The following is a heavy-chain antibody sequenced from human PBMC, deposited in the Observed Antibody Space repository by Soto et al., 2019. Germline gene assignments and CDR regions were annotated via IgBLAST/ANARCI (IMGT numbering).Heavy chain of an antibody. D-gene: IGHD6-19*01. J-gene: IGHJ3*02. V-gene: IGHV3-9*01. CDR3: AKSYSSGWYFTHFDI. CDR1: GFTFDDYA. CDR2: ISWNSGSI. Sequence: GGSLRLSCAASGFTFDDYAMHWVRQAPGKGLEWVSGISWNSGSIGYADSVKGRFTISRDNAKNSLYLQMNSLRAEDTALYYCAKSYSSGWYFTHFDIWGQGTMVTVSS.